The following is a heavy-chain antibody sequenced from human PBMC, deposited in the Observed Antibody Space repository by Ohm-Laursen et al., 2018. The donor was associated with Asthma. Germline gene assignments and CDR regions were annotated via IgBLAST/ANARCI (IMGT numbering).Heavy chain of an antibody. CDR3: AKDLKGIAIRVYYYGMDV. CDR1: GFTFSSYA. D-gene: IGHD6-13*01. V-gene: IGHV3-30-3*01. Sequence: SLRLSCAASGFTFSSYAMHWVRQAPGKGLEWVAVISYDGSNKYYADSVKGRFTISRDNSKNTLYLQMNSLRAEDTAVYYCAKDLKGIAIRVYYYGMDVWGQGTTVTVSS. CDR2: ISYDGSNK. J-gene: IGHJ6*02.